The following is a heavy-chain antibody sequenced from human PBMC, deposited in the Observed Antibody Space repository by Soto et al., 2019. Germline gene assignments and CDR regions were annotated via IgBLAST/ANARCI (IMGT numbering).Heavy chain of an antibody. CDR3: ARGSGTTLSLYYFDD. J-gene: IGHJ4*02. Sequence: AWVKVACQASGYTFTSYAMHGVRQAPGQRLESRGWINAGNGNTKYSQKFQGRVTITRDTSASTAYMAPSSLRSEDTAVYYCARGSGTTLSLYYFDDPGQGTPVTV. V-gene: IGHV1-3*01. CDR1: GYTFTSYA. D-gene: IGHD3-10*01. CDR2: INAGNGNT.